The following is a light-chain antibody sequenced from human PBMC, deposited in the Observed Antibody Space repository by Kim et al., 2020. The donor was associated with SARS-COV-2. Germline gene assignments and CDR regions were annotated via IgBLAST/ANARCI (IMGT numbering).Light chain of an antibody. V-gene: IGLV3-1*01. CDR2: QDS. CDR3: QAWDSRTVV. CDR1: KLGDKY. J-gene: IGLJ2*01. Sequence: VSPGQTASITCSGDKLGDKYACWYQQKPGQSPVVVIHQDSKRPSGIPERFSGSNSGNTASLTISGTQAMDEADYYCQAWDSRTVVFGGGTQLTVL.